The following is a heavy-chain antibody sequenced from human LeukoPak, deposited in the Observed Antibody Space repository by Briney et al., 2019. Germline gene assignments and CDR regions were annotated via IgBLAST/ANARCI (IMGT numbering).Heavy chain of an antibody. CDR1: GVSFSGYY. CDR2: INHSGST. CDR3: ARGDIVVVVAANYYYYGMDV. V-gene: IGHV4-34*01. J-gene: IGHJ6*02. D-gene: IGHD2-15*01. Sequence: SETLSLTCAVYGVSFSGYYWSWIRQPPGKGLEWIGEINHSGSTNYNPSLKSRVTISVDTSKNQFSLKLSSVTAADTAVYYCARGDIVVVVAANYYYYGMDVWGQGTTVTVSS.